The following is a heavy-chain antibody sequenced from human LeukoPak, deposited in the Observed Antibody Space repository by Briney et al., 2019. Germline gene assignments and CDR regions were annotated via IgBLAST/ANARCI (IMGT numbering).Heavy chain of an antibody. CDR2: ISGTGGTT. V-gene: IGHV3-23*01. Sequence: GGSLRLSCAASGFTFDNYAMSWVRQAPGKGLEWVSGISGTGGTTYEADSVKGRFTISRDNSKNTLSLQMNSLRAEDTAVYYCAKELAAANWGQGTLVTVSS. CDR1: GFTFDNYA. D-gene: IGHD6-13*01. CDR3: AKELAAAN. J-gene: IGHJ4*02.